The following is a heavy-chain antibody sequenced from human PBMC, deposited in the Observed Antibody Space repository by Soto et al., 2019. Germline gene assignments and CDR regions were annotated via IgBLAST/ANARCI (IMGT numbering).Heavy chain of an antibody. CDR3: AKSYYGSGSHRKGMDV. V-gene: IGHV3-23*01. D-gene: IGHD3-10*01. J-gene: IGHJ6*02. CDR2: ISVSGGST. CDR1: GFPFSSYA. Sequence: PGGSLRLSCAASGFPFSSYAMSLVRQSPGKGLEWVSAISVSGGSTYYADSVKGRFTISRDNSKNTLYLQMNSLRAEDTAVYYCAKSYYGSGSHRKGMDVWGQGTTVTVSS.